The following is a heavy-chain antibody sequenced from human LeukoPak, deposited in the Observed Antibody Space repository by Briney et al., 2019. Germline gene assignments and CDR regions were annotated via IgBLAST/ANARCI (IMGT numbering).Heavy chain of an antibody. J-gene: IGHJ3*02. Sequence: PSETLSLTCTVSGGSIGSYYWSWIRQPAGKGLEWIGRIYTSGSTNYNPSLKSRVTISVDKSKNQFSLKLSSVTAADTAVYYCARESILDYDFWSGPHAFDIWGQGTMVTVSS. CDR3: ARESILDYDFWSGPHAFDI. CDR2: IYTSGST. V-gene: IGHV4-4*07. CDR1: GGSIGSYY. D-gene: IGHD3-3*01.